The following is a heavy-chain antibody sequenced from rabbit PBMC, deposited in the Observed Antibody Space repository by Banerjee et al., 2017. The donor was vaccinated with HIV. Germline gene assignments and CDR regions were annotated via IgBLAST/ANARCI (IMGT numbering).Heavy chain of an antibody. J-gene: IGHJ6*01. D-gene: IGHD7-1*01. CDR1: GFSFSSSYW. V-gene: IGHV1S43*01. CDR3: ARDGSGYAGYGYGNTHNL. Sequence: QSLEESGGDLVKPGASLTLTCTASGFSFSSSYWICWVRQAPGKGLEWIACIGTTTGSTYYASWVNGRFTISRSTSLNTVDLKMTSLTAADTATYFCARDGSGYAGYGYGNTHNLWGPGTL. CDR2: IGTTTGST.